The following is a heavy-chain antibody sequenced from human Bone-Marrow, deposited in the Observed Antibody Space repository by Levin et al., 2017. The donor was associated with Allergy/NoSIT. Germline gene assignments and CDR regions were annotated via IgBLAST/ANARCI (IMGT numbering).Heavy chain of an antibody. V-gene: IGHV3-9*01. CDR1: GFTFDDYA. D-gene: IGHD3-3*01. Sequence: QSGGSLRLSCVASGFTFDDYAMHWVRQAPGKGLEWVAGIGWNSAGRGYADSVRGRFTISRDNAKNSLHLQMNSLRPDDTAFYYCVKSRFLEWTKAGYSMDAWGQGTTVTVSS. CDR3: VKSRFLEWTKAGYSMDA. J-gene: IGHJ6*02. CDR2: IGWNSAGR.